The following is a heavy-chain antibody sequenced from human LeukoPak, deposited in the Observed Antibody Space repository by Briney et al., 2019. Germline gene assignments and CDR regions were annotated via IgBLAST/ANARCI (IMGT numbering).Heavy chain of an antibody. CDR1: GYSFTSYW. J-gene: IGHJ4*02. V-gene: IGHV5-51*01. CDR2: IYPVDSDT. D-gene: IGHD3-10*01. Sequence: GESLKISCKGSGYSFTSYWIGWVRQMPGKGLEWMGVIYPVDSDTSYSPSFQGQVTISADKSISTAYLQWSSLKASDTAMYYCARRLGAYYGSGWQLDYWGQGTLVTVSS. CDR3: ARRLGAYYGSGWQLDY.